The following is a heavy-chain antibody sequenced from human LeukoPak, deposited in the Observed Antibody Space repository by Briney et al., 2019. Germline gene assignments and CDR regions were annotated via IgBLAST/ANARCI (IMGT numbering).Heavy chain of an antibody. J-gene: IGHJ4*02. CDR1: GGTFSSYD. CDR2: MNPNSGNT. CDR3: ARAGRSMGVVSLDGY. D-gene: IGHD4-23*01. Sequence: ASVKVSCKASGGTFSSYDINWVRQATGQGLEWMGWMNPNSGNTGYAQKFQGRVTMTRNTSISTAYMELSSLRSEDTAVYYCARAGRSMGVVSLDGYWGQGTLVTVSS. V-gene: IGHV1-8*02.